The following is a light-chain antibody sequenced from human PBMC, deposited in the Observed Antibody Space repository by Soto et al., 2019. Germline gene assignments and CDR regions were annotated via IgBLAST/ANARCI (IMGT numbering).Light chain of an antibody. CDR2: EVS. CDR1: SSDVGRYNY. V-gene: IGLV2-14*01. CDR3: SSYTSSSTLV. J-gene: IGLJ2*01. Sequence: QSALTQPASVSGSPGQSITISCTGTSSDVGRYNYVSWYQHHPGKAPKLVIYEVSNRPSGVSNRFSGSKSGNTASLTISGRQAEDEADYYCSSYTSSSTLVFGGGTKLTVL.